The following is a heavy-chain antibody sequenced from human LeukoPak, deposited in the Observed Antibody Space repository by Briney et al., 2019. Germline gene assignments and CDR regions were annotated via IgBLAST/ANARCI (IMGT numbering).Heavy chain of an antibody. Sequence: GGSLRLSCAASRLTFSSCLMNWVRQAPGKGLEWVSVIYNDGSTYYADTVKGRFTISRDNSKNTVDLLVNSLRAEDTAVYYCARVWELSYDYWGQGTLVTVSS. J-gene: IGHJ4*02. CDR2: IYNDGST. CDR3: ARVWELSYDY. D-gene: IGHD3-16*02. CDR1: RLTFSSCL. V-gene: IGHV3-53*01.